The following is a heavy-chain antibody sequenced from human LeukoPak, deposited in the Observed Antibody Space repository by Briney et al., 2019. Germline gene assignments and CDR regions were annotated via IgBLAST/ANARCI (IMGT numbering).Heavy chain of an antibody. J-gene: IGHJ4*02. Sequence: PGGSLRLSCAASGFTFSSYSMNWVRQAPGKGLEWVSYISSSSSTIYYADSVKGRFTISRDNAKNSLYLQMNSLRAEDTAVYYCARGGGWFWVDYWGQGTLVTVSS. CDR1: GFTFSSYS. CDR3: ARGGGWFWVDY. V-gene: IGHV3-48*01. CDR2: ISSSSSTI. D-gene: IGHD3-10*01.